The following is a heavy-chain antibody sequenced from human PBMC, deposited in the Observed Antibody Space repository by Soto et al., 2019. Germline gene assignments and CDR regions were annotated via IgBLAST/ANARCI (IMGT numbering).Heavy chain of an antibody. V-gene: IGHV1-69*12. CDR3: ASCLVTTYFYYYGMDV. J-gene: IGHJ6*02. CDR2: IIPVFGTA. CDR1: GGTFSRYS. Sequence: QVQLVQSGAEVKKPGSSVKVSCKASGGTFSRYSISSVRQAPGQGLEWMGGIIPVFGTANYAQKFQGRVTITADESTSTVYMELSSLTSDDTAVYLCASCLVTTYFYYYGMDVWGQGTTVTVSS. D-gene: IGHD4-17*01.